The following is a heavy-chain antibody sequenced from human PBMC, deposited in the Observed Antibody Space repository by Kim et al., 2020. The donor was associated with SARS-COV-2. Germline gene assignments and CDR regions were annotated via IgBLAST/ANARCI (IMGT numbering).Heavy chain of an antibody. V-gene: IGHV4-39*07. J-gene: IGHJ6*02. CDR1: GGSISGSSYY. CDR3: ARELVGALDYYYGMDV. Sequence: SETLSLTYTVSGGSISGSSYYWGWIRQPPGKGLEWIGSIYYSGSTYYNPSLKSRVTISVDTSKNQFSLKLSSVTAADTAVYYCARELVGALDYYYGMDVWGQGTTVTVSS. D-gene: IGHD1-26*01. CDR2: IYYSGST.